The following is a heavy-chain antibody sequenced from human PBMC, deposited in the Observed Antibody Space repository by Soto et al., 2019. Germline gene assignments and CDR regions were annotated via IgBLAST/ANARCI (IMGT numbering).Heavy chain of an antibody. CDR3: AKDRLRGGFLTTATTNGMDV. Sequence: PGGSLRLSCAASGFTFTRYSMNWVRQAPGKGLEWVSSISSTTNYIYYGDSMKGRFTISRDNAKNSLYLEMNSLRAEDTAVYYCAKDRLRGGFLTTATTNGMDVWGQGTTVTVSS. D-gene: IGHD1-26*01. J-gene: IGHJ6*02. CDR2: ISSTTNYI. V-gene: IGHV3-21*06. CDR1: GFTFTRYS.